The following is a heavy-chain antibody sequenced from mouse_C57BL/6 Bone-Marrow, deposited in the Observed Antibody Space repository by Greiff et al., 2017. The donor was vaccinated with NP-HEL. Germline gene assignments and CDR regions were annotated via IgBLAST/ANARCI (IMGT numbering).Heavy chain of an antibody. D-gene: IGHD1-1*01. CDR1: GYTFTDYE. CDR2: IDPETGGT. J-gene: IGHJ2*01. Sequence: VQLQQSGAELVRPGASVTLSCKASGYTFTDYEMHWVKQTPVHGLEWIGAIDPETGGTAYNQKFKGKAILTADKSSSTAYMGLRSLTSEDSAVYYCTRSNYGSSYGYWGQGTTLTVSS. V-gene: IGHV1-15*01. CDR3: TRSNYGSSYGY.